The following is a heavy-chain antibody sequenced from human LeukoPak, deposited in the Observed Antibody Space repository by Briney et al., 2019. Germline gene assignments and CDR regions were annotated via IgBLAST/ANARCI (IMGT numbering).Heavy chain of an antibody. CDR3: ASGGRPYYDSSGFVDY. J-gene: IGHJ4*02. V-gene: IGHV1-18*01. CDR2: ISAYNGNT. Sequence: ASVKVSCKASGYTFTSYGISWVRQAPGQGLEWMGWISAYNGNTNYAQKLQGRVTMTTDTSTSTAYMELRSLRPDDTAVYYCASGGRPYYDSSGFVDYWGQGTLVTVSS. D-gene: IGHD3-22*01. CDR1: GYTFTSYG.